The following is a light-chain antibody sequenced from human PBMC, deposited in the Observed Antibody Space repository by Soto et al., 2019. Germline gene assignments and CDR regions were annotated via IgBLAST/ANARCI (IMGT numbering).Light chain of an antibody. J-gene: IGLJ1*01. Sequence: QSALTQPASVSGSPRQSITISCTGTRSDIGAFNYVSWYQLHPGKAPKLIIYEVSSRPSGVSDRFSGFKSANTASLTISGLLPEDEAEYYCSSYSASDTLYLFGSGTKLTVL. CDR2: EVS. CDR3: SSYSASDTLYL. CDR1: RSDIGAFNY. V-gene: IGLV2-14*01.